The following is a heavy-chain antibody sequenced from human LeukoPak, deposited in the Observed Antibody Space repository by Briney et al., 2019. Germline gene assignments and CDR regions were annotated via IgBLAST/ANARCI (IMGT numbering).Heavy chain of an antibody. D-gene: IGHD5-24*01. CDR3: AKGTYNFYFGY. CDR1: GFTFSNHA. V-gene: IGHV3-23*01. CDR2: ITDSGGST. Sequence: GGSLRLSCAASGFTFSNHAMYWVRQARGKGVEWVSAITDSGGSTYYTDSVKGRVTISRDNSRNTLYLQMNSLRAEDTAVYYCAKGTYNFYFGYWGQGTLVTVSS. J-gene: IGHJ4*02.